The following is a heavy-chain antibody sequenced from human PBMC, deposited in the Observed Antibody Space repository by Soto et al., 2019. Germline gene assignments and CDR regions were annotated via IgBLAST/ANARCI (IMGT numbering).Heavy chain of an antibody. CDR1: GFTFSSYG. V-gene: IGHV3-33*01. CDR2: IWYDGSKK. Sequence: QVQLVESGGGVVQPGGSLRLSCAASGFTFSSYGMDWVRQAPGKGLEWVAIIWYDGSKKYYTDSVKGRFTISRDNSKNTVYLQMNSLRAEDTAVYYCARELNAIKNDQFDFWGQGTLVTVSS. CDR3: ARELNAIKNDQFDF. D-gene: IGHD1-1*01. J-gene: IGHJ4*02.